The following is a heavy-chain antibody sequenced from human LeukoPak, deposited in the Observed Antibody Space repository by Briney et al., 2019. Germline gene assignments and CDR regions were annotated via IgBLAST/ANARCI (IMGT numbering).Heavy chain of an antibody. J-gene: IGHJ4*02. CDR1: GFTFSSYT. V-gene: IGHV3-23*01. CDR2: ISGSGVGT. CDR3: TKDKGSGSWGSEY. D-gene: IGHD6-13*01. Sequence: GGSLRLSCAASGFTFSSYTMNWVRQAPGKGLEWVSAISGSGVGTYYADSVKGRFTISRDNSKNTLYLQMNSLRDEDTAVYYCTKDKGSGSWGSEYWGQGSLVTVSS.